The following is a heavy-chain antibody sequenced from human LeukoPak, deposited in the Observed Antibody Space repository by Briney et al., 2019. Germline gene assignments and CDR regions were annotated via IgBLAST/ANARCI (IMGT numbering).Heavy chain of an antibody. CDR3: ARGGPEYSSGWYGGNDY. J-gene: IGHJ4*02. V-gene: IGHV4-34*01. D-gene: IGHD6-19*01. CDR2: INHSGST. CDR1: GGSFSGSY. Sequence: SEPRSLTCAVYGGSFSGSYWSWIRQPPGKGLEWIGEINHSGSTNYNPSLKSRVTISVDTSKNQFSLKLSSVTAADTAVYYCARGGPEYSSGWYGGNDYWGQGTLVTVSS.